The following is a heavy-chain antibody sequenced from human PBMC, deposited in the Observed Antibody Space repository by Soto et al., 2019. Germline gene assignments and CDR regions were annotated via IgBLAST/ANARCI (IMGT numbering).Heavy chain of an antibody. CDR2: IYYSGST. V-gene: IGHV4-39*01. Sequence: QLQLQESGPGLVKPSETLSLTCTVSGGSISSSSYYWGWIRQPPGKGLEWIGSIYYSGSTYYNPSLKSRVTISVDTSKNQFSLKLSSVTATDTAVYYCASPGLWGDSSSSPFDYWGQGTLVTVSS. CDR1: GGSISSSSYY. J-gene: IGHJ4*02. D-gene: IGHD6-6*01. CDR3: ASPGLWGDSSSSPFDY.